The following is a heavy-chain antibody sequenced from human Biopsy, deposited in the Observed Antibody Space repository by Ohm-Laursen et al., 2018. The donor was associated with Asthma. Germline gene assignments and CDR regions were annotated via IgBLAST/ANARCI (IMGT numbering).Heavy chain of an antibody. D-gene: IGHD3-22*01. CDR1: YGSITSGGYY. CDR2: IYYSGST. CDR3: ARAQDYYDSRGYYRSFDY. V-gene: IGHV4-31*03. J-gene: IGHJ4*02. Sequence: TLSLTCPVSYGSITSGGYYWTWIRQHPGKGLEWIGFIYYSGSTHYNPSLKSRVSISIDTSKNQFSLKLSSVTAADTAVYYCARAQDYYDSRGYYRSFDYWGQGTLVTVSS.